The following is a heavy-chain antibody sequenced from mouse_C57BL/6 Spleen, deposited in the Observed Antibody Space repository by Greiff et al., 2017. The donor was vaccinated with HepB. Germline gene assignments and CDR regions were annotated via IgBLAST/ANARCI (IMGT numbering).Heavy chain of an antibody. CDR3: ARGGIMITTETWFAY. D-gene: IGHD2-4*01. CDR1: GYTFTDYN. V-gene: IGHV1-22*01. CDR2: INPNNGGT. Sequence: EVQLQQSGPELVKPGASVKMSCKASGYTFTDYNMHWVKQSHGKSLEWIGYINPNNGGTSYNQKFKGKATLTVNKSSSTAYMELRSLTSEDSAVYDCARGGIMITTETWFAYWGQGTLVTVSA. J-gene: IGHJ3*01.